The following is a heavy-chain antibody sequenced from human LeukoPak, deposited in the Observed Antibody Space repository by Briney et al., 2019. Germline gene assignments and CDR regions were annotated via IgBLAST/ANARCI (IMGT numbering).Heavy chain of an antibody. V-gene: IGHV4-59*01. CDR3: AGDTVGFDS. J-gene: IGHJ4*02. CDR1: DASISSYY. D-gene: IGHD4-23*01. Sequence: PSETLSLTCTVSDASISSYYWNWIRQPPGKGLEWIGSILYSGSTNYNPSLKSRVSISVDTSKNQFSPKLSSVTAADTAVYYCAGDTVGFDSWGQGTLVTVSS. CDR2: ILYSGST.